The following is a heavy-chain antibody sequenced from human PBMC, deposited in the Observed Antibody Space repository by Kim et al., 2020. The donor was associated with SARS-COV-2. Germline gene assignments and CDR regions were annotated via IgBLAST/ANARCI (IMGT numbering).Heavy chain of an antibody. CDR1: GDPVNGYY. D-gene: IGHD3-9*01. CDR3: ARGRYFDWLFHQSPHYFDY. J-gene: IGHJ4*02. Sequence: ETLSLTCAVYGDPVNGYYWSWIRQPPGKGLEWIGEINYDRSTNYKPSLKSRVTMSLDSSKSQFSLRLTSLTAADTAVYYCARGRYFDWLFHQSPHYFDYWGQGTLLIVSS. V-gene: IGHV4-34*01. CDR2: INYDRST.